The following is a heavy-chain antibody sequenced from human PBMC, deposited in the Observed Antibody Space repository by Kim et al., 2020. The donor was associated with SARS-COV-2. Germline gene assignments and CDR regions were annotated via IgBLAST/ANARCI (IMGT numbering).Heavy chain of an antibody. Sequence: GGSLRLSCAASGFTFRNYVMNWVRQPPGKGLEWVSGISGSGENTKYADSVKGRFTISRDNSKNTLYLQMDSLRAEDTALYYCAQAAGNSWLLYFDYWGQGSIVTVSS. CDR2: ISGSGENT. CDR3: AQAAGNSWLLYFDY. D-gene: IGHD5-18*01. J-gene: IGHJ4*02. CDR1: GFTFRNYV. V-gene: IGHV3-23*01.